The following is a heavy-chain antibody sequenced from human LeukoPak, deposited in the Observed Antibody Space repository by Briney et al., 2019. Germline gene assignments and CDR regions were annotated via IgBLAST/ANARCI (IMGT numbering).Heavy chain of an antibody. CDR3: ARGRRYSYGTSAAYFDY. J-gene: IGHJ4*02. CDR1: GGSFSGYY. Sequence: PSETLPLTCAVYGGSFSGYYWSWIRQPPGKGLEWIGEINHSGSTNYNPSLKSRVTISVDTSKNQFSLKLSSVTAADTAVYYCARGRRYSYGTSAAYFDYWGQGTLVTVSS. D-gene: IGHD5-18*01. V-gene: IGHV4-34*01. CDR2: INHSGST.